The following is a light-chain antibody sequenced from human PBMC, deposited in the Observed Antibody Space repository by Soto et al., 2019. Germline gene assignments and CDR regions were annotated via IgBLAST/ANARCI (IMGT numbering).Light chain of an antibody. CDR3: QQRSTWPGT. CDR2: DAS. V-gene: IGKV3-11*01. J-gene: IGKJ4*01. Sequence: EIVLTQSPVTLSLSPGESATLSCRASQNVRSYLAWYQQRPGQAPRLLIYDASTRATGIPARFSGSGSGTDFTLSISSLEPEDFEVYYCQQRSTWPGTFGGGTKVDIK. CDR1: QNVRSY.